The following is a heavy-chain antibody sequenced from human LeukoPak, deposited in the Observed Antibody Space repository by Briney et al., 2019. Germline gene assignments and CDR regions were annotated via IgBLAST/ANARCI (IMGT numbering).Heavy chain of an antibody. D-gene: IGHD3-10*01. CDR1: SVSIISSSSYY. CDR3: ARAARYYGSGSYRQAFDY. Sequence: SETLSLTCSVSSVSIISSSSYYWGWLRQSPGKGLEWIGSMYYSSSTYYNPSLQSRATISVDTSKNQFSLKLSSVTAADTAVYYCARAARYYGSGSYRQAFDYWGQGTLVTVSS. V-gene: IGHV4-39*07. CDR2: MYYSSST. J-gene: IGHJ4*02.